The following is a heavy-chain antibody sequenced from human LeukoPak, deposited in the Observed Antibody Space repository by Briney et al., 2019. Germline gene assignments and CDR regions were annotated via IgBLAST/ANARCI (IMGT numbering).Heavy chain of an antibody. CDR2: MNPNIGNT. V-gene: IGHV1-8*01. CDR1: VYTFTIYE. J-gene: IGHJ4*02. D-gene: IGHD6-19*01. CDR3: ARVPPGIAVALDY. Sequence: ASVKVSFKASVYTFTIYEINWVRQATGQGLEWMGWMNPNIGNTGYAQMFQGRVTMTRNTSISTAYMELSSLRSEDTAVYYCARVPPGIAVALDYWGQGPLVTVSS.